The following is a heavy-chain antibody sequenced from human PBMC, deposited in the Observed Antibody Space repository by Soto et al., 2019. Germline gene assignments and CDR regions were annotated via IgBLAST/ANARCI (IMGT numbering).Heavy chain of an antibody. CDR3: ARLPNKSPQN. J-gene: IGHJ1*01. Sequence: EVQLVESGGGLVQPGGSLRLSCVASGFTFSSYWMHWVRQAPGKGLVWVSSISNDGSSIYADPVKGRFTSSRDNAKNTLYLQMNSLRAEATAVYYCARLPNKSPQNWGQGTLVIVS. V-gene: IGHV3-74*01. CDR2: ISNDGSS. CDR1: GFTFSSYW.